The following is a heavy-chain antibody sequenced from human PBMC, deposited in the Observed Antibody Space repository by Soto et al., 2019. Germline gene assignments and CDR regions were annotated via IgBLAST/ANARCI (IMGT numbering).Heavy chain of an antibody. V-gene: IGHV3-30*18. CDR2: ISYDGSNK. CDR3: AKEFAWSLDY. CDR1: GFTFSSYG. Sequence: PGGSLRLSCAASGFTFSSYGMHWVRQAPGKGLEWVAVISYDGSNKYYADSVKGRFTISRDNSKNTLYLQMNSLRAEDTAVYYCAKEFAWSLDYWGQGTLVTVSS. D-gene: IGHD2-8*02. J-gene: IGHJ4*02.